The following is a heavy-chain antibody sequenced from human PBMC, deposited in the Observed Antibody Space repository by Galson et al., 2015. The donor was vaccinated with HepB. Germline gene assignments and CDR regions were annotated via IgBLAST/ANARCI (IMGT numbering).Heavy chain of an antibody. D-gene: IGHD4-17*01. Sequence: ETLSLTCAVYGGSFSGYYWSWIRQPPGKGLEWIGEINHSGSTNYNPSLKSRVTISVDTSKNQFSLKLSSVTAADTAVYYCATVTPHYWGQGTLVTVSS. CDR3: ATVTPHY. CDR1: GGSFSGYY. V-gene: IGHV4-34*01. CDR2: INHSGST. J-gene: IGHJ4*02.